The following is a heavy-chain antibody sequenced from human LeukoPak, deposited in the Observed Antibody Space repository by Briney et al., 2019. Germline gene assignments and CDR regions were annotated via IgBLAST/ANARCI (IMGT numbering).Heavy chain of an antibody. V-gene: IGHV1-8*03. CDR3: ARQPTYYDFWSGYYYYYMDV. CDR2: MNPNSGNT. D-gene: IGHD3-3*01. Sequence: ASVKVSCKASGYTFTSYDINWVRQVTGQGLEWMGWMNPNSGNTGYAQKFQGRVTITRNTSISTAYMELSSLRSEDTAVYYCARQPTYYDFWSGYYYYYMDVWGKGTTVTVSS. J-gene: IGHJ6*03. CDR1: GYTFTSYD.